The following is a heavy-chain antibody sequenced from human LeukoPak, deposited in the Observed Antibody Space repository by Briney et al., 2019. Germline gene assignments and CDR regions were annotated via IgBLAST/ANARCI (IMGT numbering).Heavy chain of an antibody. J-gene: IGHJ4*02. D-gene: IGHD3-22*01. CDR3: ARDVKRGYYSFHY. CDR2: INPNSGGT. Sequence: GASVKVSCKASGYTSTGYYMHWVRQAPGQGLEWMGWINPNSGGTNYAQKFQGRVTMTRDTSISTAYMELSRLRSDDTAVYYCARDVKRGYYSFHYWGQGTLVTVSS. CDR1: GYTSTGYY. V-gene: IGHV1-2*02.